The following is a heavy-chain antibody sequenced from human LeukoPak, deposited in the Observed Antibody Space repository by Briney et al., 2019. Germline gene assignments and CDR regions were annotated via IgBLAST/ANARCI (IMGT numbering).Heavy chain of an antibody. Sequence: SVKVSCKASGGTFSSYAISWVRQAPGQGLEWMGRIIPILGIANSAQKFQGRVTITADKSTSTAYMELSSLRSEDTAVYYCARDTRSGWYHWYFDLWGRGTLVTVSS. CDR3: ARDTRSGWYHWYFDL. D-gene: IGHD6-19*01. V-gene: IGHV1-69*04. CDR1: GGTFSSYA. CDR2: IIPILGIA. J-gene: IGHJ2*01.